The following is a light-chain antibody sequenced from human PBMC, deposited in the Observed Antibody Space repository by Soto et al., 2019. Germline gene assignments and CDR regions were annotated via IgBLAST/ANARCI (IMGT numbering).Light chain of an antibody. CDR1: SSDVGSFNY. J-gene: IGLJ7*01. Sequence: QSALTQPASVSGSPGQSITISCTGTSSDVGSFNYVSWYQQHPGKVPKLIIYDVTNRPSGVSNRFSGSKSGNTASLTISGLQAEDEADYYCSSYTTSSTVLFGGGTQLTVL. CDR2: DVT. V-gene: IGLV2-14*01. CDR3: SSYTTSSTVL.